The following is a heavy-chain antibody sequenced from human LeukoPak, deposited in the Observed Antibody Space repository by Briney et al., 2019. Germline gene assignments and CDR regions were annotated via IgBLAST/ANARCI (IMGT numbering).Heavy chain of an antibody. Sequence: SETLSLTCTVSGGSISSYYWSWIRQPPGKGLGWIGFIYYSGSTNYNPSLKSRVTISVDTSKNQFSLKLSSVTAADTAVYYCARDTQGKYWGQGTLVTVSS. CDR2: IYYSGST. CDR1: GGSISSYY. J-gene: IGHJ4*02. V-gene: IGHV4-59*01. CDR3: ARDTQGKY.